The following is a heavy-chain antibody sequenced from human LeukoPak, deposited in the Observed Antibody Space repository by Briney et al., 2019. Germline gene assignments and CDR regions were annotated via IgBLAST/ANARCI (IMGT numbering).Heavy chain of an antibody. Sequence: GASVKVSCKASGGTFSSYAISWVRQAPGQGLEWMGGIIPIFGTASYAQKFQGRVTITTDESTSTAYMELSSLRSEDTAVYYCARMDNWNYRGRYFDYWGQGTLVTVSS. V-gene: IGHV1-69*05. J-gene: IGHJ4*02. CDR1: GGTFSSYA. CDR3: ARMDNWNYRGRYFDY. CDR2: IIPIFGTA. D-gene: IGHD1-7*01.